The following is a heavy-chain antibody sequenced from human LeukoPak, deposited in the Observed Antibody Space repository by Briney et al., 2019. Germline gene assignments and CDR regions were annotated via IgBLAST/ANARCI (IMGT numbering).Heavy chain of an antibody. V-gene: IGHV4-4*07. Sequence: PSETLSLTCTVSGDSISSYYWSWIRQPAGQGLEWIGRIYTSGSTTYNPSLKSRVTMSVDTSKNQFSLKLNSVTAADTAVYYCAREVEAAGRGSDYWGQGTLVTVSS. CDR2: IYTSGST. D-gene: IGHD6-13*01. J-gene: IGHJ4*02. CDR1: GDSISSYY. CDR3: AREVEAAGRGSDY.